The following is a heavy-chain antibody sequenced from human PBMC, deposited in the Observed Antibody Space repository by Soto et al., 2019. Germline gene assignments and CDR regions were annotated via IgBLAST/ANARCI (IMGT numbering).Heavy chain of an antibody. CDR1: GFTFSNAW. J-gene: IGHJ4*02. CDR2: IKSKTDGGTT. D-gene: IGHD6-13*01. Sequence: EVQLVESGGGLVKPGGSLRLSCAASGFTFSNAWMSWVRQAPGKGLEWVGRIKSKTDGGTTDYAAPVKGRFTISRDDSKNTLYLQMNSLKTEDTAVYYCTTEFDFGISYSSSWNYYFDYWGQGTLVTVSS. CDR3: TTEFDFGISYSSSWNYYFDY. V-gene: IGHV3-15*01.